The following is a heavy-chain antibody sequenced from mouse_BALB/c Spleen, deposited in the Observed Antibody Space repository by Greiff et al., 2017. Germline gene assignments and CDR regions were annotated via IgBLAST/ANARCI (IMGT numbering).Heavy chain of an antibody. J-gene: IGHJ3*01. CDR1: GYTFTSYW. V-gene: IGHV1-69*02. Sequence: QVQLQQPGAELVKPGASVKLSCKASGYTFTSYWMHWVKQRPGQGLEWIGEIDPSDSYTNYNQKFKGKATLTVDKSSSTAYMQLSSLTSEDSAVYYCARGNEYDWVAYWGQGTLVTVSA. CDR3: ARGNEYDWVAY. CDR2: IDPSDSYT. D-gene: IGHD2-4*01.